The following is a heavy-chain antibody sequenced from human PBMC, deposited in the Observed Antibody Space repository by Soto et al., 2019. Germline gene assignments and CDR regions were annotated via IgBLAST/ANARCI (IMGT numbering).Heavy chain of an antibody. Sequence: ETLSLTCTVSGGSIYRSGYYWGWIRQPPGRGLEWIGNIDYNGVTYSNPSLKSQVTISRDTSKNQFSLKLTSVTAADTALYYCGKVLVGATGHTDSDSWGPGTLVTVSS. V-gene: IGHV4-39*01. CDR1: GGSIYRSGYY. CDR3: GKVLVGATGHTDSDS. CDR2: IDYNGVT. J-gene: IGHJ4*02. D-gene: IGHD2-15*01.